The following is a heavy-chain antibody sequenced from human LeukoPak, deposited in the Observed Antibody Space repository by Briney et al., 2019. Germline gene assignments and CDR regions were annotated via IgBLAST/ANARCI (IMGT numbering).Heavy chain of an antibody. CDR2: ISSGATII. D-gene: IGHD2-21*01. J-gene: IGHJ4*02. V-gene: IGHV3-48*04. CDR1: GFTFSTNW. Sequence: GGSLRLSCAASGFTFSTNWLSWVRQPPGKGLEWVSYISSGATIIYNAASVKGRFTISRDNARNSLYLQMNSLRAEDTAVYYCARKYCGSTSCLFDYWGQGTLVTVSS. CDR3: ARKYCGSTSCLFDY.